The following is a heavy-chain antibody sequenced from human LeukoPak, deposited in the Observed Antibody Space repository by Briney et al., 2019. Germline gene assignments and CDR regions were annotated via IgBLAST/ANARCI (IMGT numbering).Heavy chain of an antibody. CDR3: ATLDYFDSSTYGDY. D-gene: IGHD3-22*01. CDR1: GFTFSTYA. J-gene: IGHJ4*02. CDR2: VSGTGAMT. Sequence: PGGSLRLSCAASGFTFSTYAMSWVRQAPGKGLEWVSAVSGTGAMTYYADSVKGRFTISRDNSKNTLNLQMNSLRAEDTAVYYCATLDYFDSSTYGDYWGQGTLVTVSS. V-gene: IGHV3-23*01.